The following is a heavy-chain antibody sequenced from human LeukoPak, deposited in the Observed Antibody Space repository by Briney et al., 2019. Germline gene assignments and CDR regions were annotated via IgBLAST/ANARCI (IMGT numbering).Heavy chain of an antibody. J-gene: IGHJ4*02. D-gene: IGHD3-9*01. CDR3: ARAPGVLRYFDWPLTFDY. CDR2: IYYSGST. CDR1: GGSISSGGYY. V-gene: IGHV4-31*03. Sequence: SETLSLTCTVSGGSISSGGYYWSWIRQHPGKGLEWIGYIYYSGSTYYNPSLKSRVTISVDTSENQFSLKLSSVTAADTAVYYCARAPGVLRYFDWPLTFDYWGQGTLVTVSS.